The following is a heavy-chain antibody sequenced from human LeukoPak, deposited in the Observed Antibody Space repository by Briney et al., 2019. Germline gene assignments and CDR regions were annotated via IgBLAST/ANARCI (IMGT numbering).Heavy chain of an antibody. V-gene: IGHV1-18*01. CDR3: ARCAAGIMTGTNDY. Sequence: GASVKVSCKASGYTFTSYGISWVRQAPGQGLEWMGWIGAYNGNTNYAQKLQGRVTMTTDTSTSTAYMELRSLRSDDTAVYYCARCAAGIMTGTNDYWGQGTLVTVSS. J-gene: IGHJ4*02. D-gene: IGHD1-1*01. CDR1: GYTFTSYG. CDR2: IGAYNGNT.